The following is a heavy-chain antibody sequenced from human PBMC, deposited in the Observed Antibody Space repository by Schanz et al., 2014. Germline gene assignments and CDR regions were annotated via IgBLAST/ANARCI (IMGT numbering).Heavy chain of an antibody. CDR3: AGTYCSSTSCYTGYYYMDV. CDR1: GLTFSDYY. V-gene: IGHV3-11*03. J-gene: IGHJ6*03. CDR2: ISSSSSYT. D-gene: IGHD2-2*02. Sequence: PGGSLRLSCAASGLTFSDYYMSWIRQAPGKGLEWVSYISSSSSYTNYADSVKGRFTISRDNAKNSLYLQMNSLRAEDTAVYYCAGTYCSSTSCYTGYYYMDVWGKGTTVTVSS.